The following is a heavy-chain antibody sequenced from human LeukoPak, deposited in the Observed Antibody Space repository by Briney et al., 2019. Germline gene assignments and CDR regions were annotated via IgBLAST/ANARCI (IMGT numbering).Heavy chain of an antibody. CDR1: GGSIRSSYYY. J-gene: IGHJ4*02. Sequence: SETLSLTCTVSGGSIRSSYYYWGWIRQPPGKGLEWIGSIYDSGSTYYNPSLKSRVTISVDTSKNQFSLKLSSVTAADTAVYYCARGRRSLPFDYWGQGTLVTVSS. CDR2: IYDSGST. D-gene: IGHD1-26*01. CDR3: ARGRRSLPFDY. V-gene: IGHV4-39*07.